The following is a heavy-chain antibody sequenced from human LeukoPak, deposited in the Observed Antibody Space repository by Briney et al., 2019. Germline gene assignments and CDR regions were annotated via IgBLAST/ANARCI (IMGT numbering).Heavy chain of an antibody. D-gene: IGHD3-22*01. CDR1: GGTFSSYA. Sequence: ASVKVSCKASGGTFSSYAISWVRQAPGQGLEWKGRIIPIFGTANYAQKFQGRVTITTDESTSTAYMELSSLRSEDTAVYYCAGLNYYDSSGYPQTEYFQHWGQGTLVTVSS. CDR3: AGLNYYDSSGYPQTEYFQH. V-gene: IGHV1-69*05. J-gene: IGHJ1*01. CDR2: IIPIFGTA.